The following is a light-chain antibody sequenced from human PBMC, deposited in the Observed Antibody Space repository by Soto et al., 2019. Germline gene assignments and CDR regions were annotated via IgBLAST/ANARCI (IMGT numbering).Light chain of an antibody. Sequence: DIQMTQSPSTLSGSVGDRVTITCRASQTISSWLAWYQQKPGKAPKLLIYKASTLTSGVPSRFSGSGSGTEFTLTISSLQPDDFATYYCQNYNSYSEALGQGTQVELK. CDR3: QNYNSYSEA. J-gene: IGKJ1*01. CDR2: KAS. CDR1: QTISSW. V-gene: IGKV1-5*03.